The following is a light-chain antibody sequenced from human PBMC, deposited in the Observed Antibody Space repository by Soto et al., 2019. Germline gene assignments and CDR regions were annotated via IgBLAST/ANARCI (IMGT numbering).Light chain of an antibody. V-gene: IGLV2-8*01. CDR3: SSFAGTNPDIV. CDR2: DVT. J-gene: IGLJ2*01. CDR1: RSDVGGDNY. Sequence: QSALTQPPSASGSPGQSVTISCTGPRSDVGGDNYVSWYHQRPGKAPRLIIFDVTERPSGVPGRFSASKSGDTASLTVTGLRAEDEGIYYCSSFAGTNPDIVFGGGTKLTVL.